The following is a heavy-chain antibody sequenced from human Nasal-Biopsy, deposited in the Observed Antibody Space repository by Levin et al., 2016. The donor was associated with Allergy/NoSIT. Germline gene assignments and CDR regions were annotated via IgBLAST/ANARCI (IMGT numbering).Heavy chain of an antibody. D-gene: IGHD6-19*01. CDR2: IYYSGST. Sequence: SQTLSLTCSVSGGSFRDNYWTWLRQSPRKGLEWIGYIYYSGSTNYNPSLRSRVTISVDTSENQFSLRLSSVTAADTAVYYCARGPNHGIAVDYLTDWGQGTLVTVSS. V-gene: IGHV4-59*01. J-gene: IGHJ4*02. CDR1: GGSFRDNY. CDR3: ARGPNHGIAVDYLTD.